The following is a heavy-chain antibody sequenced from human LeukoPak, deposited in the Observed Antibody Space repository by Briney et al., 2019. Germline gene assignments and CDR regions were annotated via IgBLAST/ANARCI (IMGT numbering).Heavy chain of an antibody. CDR2: ISYDGSNK. Sequence: GRSLRLSCAASGFTFSSYAMHWVRQAPGKGLEWVAVISYDGSNKYYADSVKGRFTISRDNSKNTLYLQMNSLRAEDTAVYYCAKGWQLVDYWGQGTLVPVSS. D-gene: IGHD1-1*01. V-gene: IGHV3-30-3*01. CDR3: AKGWQLVDY. J-gene: IGHJ4*02. CDR1: GFTFSSYA.